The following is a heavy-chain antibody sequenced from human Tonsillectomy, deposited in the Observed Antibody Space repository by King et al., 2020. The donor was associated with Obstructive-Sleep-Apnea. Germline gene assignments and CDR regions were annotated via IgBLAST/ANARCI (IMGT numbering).Heavy chain of an antibody. CDR2: IYPGDSDT. V-gene: IGHV5-51*01. Sequence: EVQLVESGAEVKKPGESLKISCKGSGYSFTSYWIGWVRQMPEKGLEWMAIIYPGDSDTRYSPSFQGQVTISADKSISTAYLQWSSLKASDTAMYYCASTRQGSYSDPYYFDYWGQGTLVTVSS. CDR3: ASTRQGSYSDPYYFDY. J-gene: IGHJ4*02. D-gene: IGHD3-22*01. CDR1: GYSFTSYW.